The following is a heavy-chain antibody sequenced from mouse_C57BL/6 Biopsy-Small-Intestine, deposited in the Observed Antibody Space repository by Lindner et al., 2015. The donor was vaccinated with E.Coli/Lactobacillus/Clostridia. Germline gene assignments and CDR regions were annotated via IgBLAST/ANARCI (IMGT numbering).Heavy chain of an antibody. V-gene: IGHV5-6*01. Sequence: VQLQESGGDLVKPGGSLKLSCAASGFTFSSYGMSWVRQTPDKRLEWVATISSGGSYTYYPDSVKGRFTISRDNAKNTLYLQMSSLKSEDTAMYYCARHGYYSNYSWFAYWGQGTLVTVSA. CDR3: ARHGYYSNYSWFAY. CDR2: ISSGGSYT. D-gene: IGHD2-5*01. J-gene: IGHJ3*01. CDR1: GFTFSSYG.